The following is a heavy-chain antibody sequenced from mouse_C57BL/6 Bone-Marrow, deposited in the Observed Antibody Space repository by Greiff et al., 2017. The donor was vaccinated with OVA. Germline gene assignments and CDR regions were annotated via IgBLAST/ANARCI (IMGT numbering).Heavy chain of an antibody. CDR1: GYTFTTYP. J-gene: IGHJ4*01. V-gene: IGHV1-47*01. CDR3: ARRGDYDDGYAMDY. Sequence: QVQLKESGAELVKPGASVKMSCKASGYTFTTYPIEWMKQNHGKSLEWIGNFHPYNDDTKYNEKFKGKATLTVEKSSSTVYLELSRLTSDDSAVYYCARRGDYDDGYAMDYWGQGTSVTVSS. D-gene: IGHD2-4*01. CDR2: FHPYNDDT.